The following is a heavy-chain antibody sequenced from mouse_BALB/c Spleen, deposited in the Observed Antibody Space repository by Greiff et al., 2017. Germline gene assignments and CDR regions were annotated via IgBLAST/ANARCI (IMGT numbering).Heavy chain of an antibody. CDR3: ARRYYYGSRDAMDY. CDR2: ISNGGGST. V-gene: IGHV5-12*01. CDR1: GFTFSDYY. J-gene: IGHJ4*01. Sequence: EVMLVESGGGLVKPGGSLKLSCAASGFTFSDYYMYWVRQTPEKRLEWVAYISNGGGSTYYPDTVKGRFTISRDNAKNTLYLQMSSLKSEDTAMYYCARRYYYGSRDAMDYWGQGTSVTVSS. D-gene: IGHD1-1*01.